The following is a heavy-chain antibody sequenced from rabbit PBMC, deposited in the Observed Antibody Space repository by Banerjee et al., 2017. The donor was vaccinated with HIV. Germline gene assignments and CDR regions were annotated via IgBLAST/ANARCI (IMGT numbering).Heavy chain of an antibody. Sequence: QQQLEESGGDLVKPEGSLTLTCAASGFSFSSNYWICWVRQAPGKGLEWIACIYASSSGSTDYASWAKGRFTISKTSSTTVTLQMTSLTAADTATYFCAREGASSSSDLDLWGQGTLVTVS. CDR1: GFSFSSNYW. V-gene: IGHV1S45*01. J-gene: IGHJ3*01. CDR3: AREGASSSSDLDL. D-gene: IGHD1-1*01. CDR2: IYASSSGST.